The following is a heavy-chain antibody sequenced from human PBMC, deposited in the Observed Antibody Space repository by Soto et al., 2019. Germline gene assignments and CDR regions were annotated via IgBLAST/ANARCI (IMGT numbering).Heavy chain of an antibody. V-gene: IGHV3-30-3*01. CDR3: ARDSLRYSSGWATFDY. CDR1: GFTFSSYA. J-gene: IGHJ4*02. D-gene: IGHD6-19*01. CDR2: ISYDGSNK. Sequence: GGSLRVSWAASGFTFSSYAMHRVRQAPGKGLEWVAVISYDGSNKYYADSVKGRFTISRDNSKNTLYLQMNSLRAEDTAVYYCARDSLRYSSGWATFDYWGQGTLVTVSS.